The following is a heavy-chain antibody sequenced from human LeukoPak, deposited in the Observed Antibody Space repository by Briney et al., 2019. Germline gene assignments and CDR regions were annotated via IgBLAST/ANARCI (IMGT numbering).Heavy chain of an antibody. CDR1: GFTFSSYS. Sequence: GGSLRLSCAASGFTFSSYSMNWVRQAPGKGLEWASSISSSSSYIYYADSVKGRFTISRDNAKNSLYLQMNSLRAEDTAVYYCARSGYSYGYSFDYWGQGTLVTVSS. J-gene: IGHJ4*02. CDR3: ARSGYSYGYSFDY. D-gene: IGHD5-18*01. V-gene: IGHV3-21*01. CDR2: ISSSSSYI.